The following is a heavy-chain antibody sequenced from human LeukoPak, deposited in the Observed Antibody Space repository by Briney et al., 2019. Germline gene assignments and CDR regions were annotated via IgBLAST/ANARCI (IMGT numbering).Heavy chain of an antibody. CDR3: ARVTIFGVVATFDY. CDR1: GFTFSTYW. CDR2: IKQDGSAK. V-gene: IGHV3-7*02. Sequence: PGGSLRLSCSASGFTFSTYWMSWVRQAPGKGLEWVAKIKQDGSAKDHVDSVKGRFTISRDNAKNLLYLQMNGLRAEDTAVYYCARVTIFGVVATFDYWGQGTLVTVSS. D-gene: IGHD3-3*01. J-gene: IGHJ4*02.